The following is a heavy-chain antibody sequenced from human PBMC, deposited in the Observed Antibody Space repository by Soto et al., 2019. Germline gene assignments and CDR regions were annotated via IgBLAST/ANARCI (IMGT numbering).Heavy chain of an antibody. J-gene: IGHJ4*02. CDR1: GFTFSSYW. CDR3: VKAAARGDY. V-gene: IGHV3-74*03. D-gene: IGHD3-10*01. CDR2: INTDGSNT. Sequence: EVQLVESGGGLVQPGGSLRLSCAASGFTFSSYWMHWVRQVPGKGLVWVSRINTDGSNTTYADSVKGRFTISRDNAKNTLYLQMNRLRAEDTAVYYCVKAAARGDYWGQGTLGTVSS.